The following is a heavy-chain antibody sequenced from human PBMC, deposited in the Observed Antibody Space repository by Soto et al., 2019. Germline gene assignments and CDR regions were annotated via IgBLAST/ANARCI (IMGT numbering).Heavy chain of an antibody. J-gene: IGHJ6*02. CDR2: IYYSGST. V-gene: IGHV4-31*03. CDR3: ARAYYYYGMDV. CDR1: GGSISSGGYY. Sequence: QVQLQESGPGLVKPSQTLSLTCTVSGGSISSGGYYWSWIRPHPGKGLEWIGYIYYSGSTYYNPSLKSRVTISVDTSKNQFSLKLSAVTAAYTAVDYCARAYYYYGMDVWGQGTTVTVSS.